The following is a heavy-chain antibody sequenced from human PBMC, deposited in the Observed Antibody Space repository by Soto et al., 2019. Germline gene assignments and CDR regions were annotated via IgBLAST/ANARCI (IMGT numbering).Heavy chain of an antibody. D-gene: IGHD3-10*01. CDR3: ARGRSFSYDSTPPPMFDP. J-gene: IGHJ5*02. CDR1: GFAFSTFD. V-gene: IGHV3-13*01. Sequence: GGSLRLSCAGSGFAFSTFDIHRVRQAPGKGLEWVSGIGTLSDTFYAASVQGRFTISRQNAKNSVYLQMNSLRAGDTAFYYCARGRSFSYDSTPPPMFDPWGQGTLVTVSS. CDR2: IGTLSDT.